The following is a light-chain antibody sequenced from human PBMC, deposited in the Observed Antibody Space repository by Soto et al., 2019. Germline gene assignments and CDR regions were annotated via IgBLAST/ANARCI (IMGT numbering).Light chain of an antibody. CDR2: FAS. CDR3: LQTDSVPYT. Sequence: DIQITQSPSSLSASVGDRVTLTCRASQSISSYLNWYQLKPGRPPKLLIYFASSLQAGVPSRFSGAGSETDFTLTITDLQPEDFTSYFCLQTDSVPYTFGQGT. CDR1: QSISSY. J-gene: IGKJ2*01. V-gene: IGKV1-39*01.